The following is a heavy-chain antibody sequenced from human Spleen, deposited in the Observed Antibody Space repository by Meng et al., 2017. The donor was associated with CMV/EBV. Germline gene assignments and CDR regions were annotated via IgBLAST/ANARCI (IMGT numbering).Heavy chain of an antibody. Sequence: QVQLQESGPGLVKPSGTLSLTCAVSGGSISGYYWSWIRQPPGKGLEWIGEINHSGSTNYNPSLKSRVTISVDTSKNQFSLKLSSVTAADTAVYYCARPRAGQTGWFDPWGQGTLVTVSS. J-gene: IGHJ5*02. CDR1: GGSISGYY. V-gene: IGHV4-34*09. CDR2: INHSGST. CDR3: ARPRAGQTGWFDP. D-gene: IGHD3-10*01.